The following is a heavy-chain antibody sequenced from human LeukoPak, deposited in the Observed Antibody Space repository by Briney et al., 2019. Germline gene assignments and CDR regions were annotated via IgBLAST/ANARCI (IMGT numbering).Heavy chain of an antibody. CDR2: IYYSGST. V-gene: IGHV4-4*02. J-gene: IGHJ4*02. Sequence: SGTLSLTCAVSGGSISSSNWWSWVRQPPGKGLEWIGEIYYSGSTNYNPSLKSRVTISVDKSKNQFSLKLSSVTAADTAVYYCARVRAVAGTRDLNSWGQGTLVTVSS. D-gene: IGHD6-19*01. CDR1: GGSISSSNW. CDR3: ARVRAVAGTRDLNS.